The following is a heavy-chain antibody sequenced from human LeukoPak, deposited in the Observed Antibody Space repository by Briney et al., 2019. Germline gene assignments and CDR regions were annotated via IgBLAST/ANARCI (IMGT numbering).Heavy chain of an antibody. CDR2: ISAFNLNT. Sequence: ASVKVSCKASGYTFTSYGVSWVRQAPGQGLEWMGWISAFNLNTNYAQKLQGRVTMTTDTSTSTAYMELRSLRSDDTAVYYCARAYYDSSPSLLNYWGQGTLV. CDR3: ARAYYDSSPSLLNY. D-gene: IGHD3-22*01. CDR1: GYTFTSYG. V-gene: IGHV1-18*01. J-gene: IGHJ4*02.